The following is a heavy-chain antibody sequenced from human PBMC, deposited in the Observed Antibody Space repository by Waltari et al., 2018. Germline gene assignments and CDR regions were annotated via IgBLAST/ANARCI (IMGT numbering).Heavy chain of an antibody. CDR1: GGSFTGYY. CDR2: SNHNGNI. V-gene: IGHV4-34*02. D-gene: IGHD2-15*01. J-gene: IGHJ6*02. CDR3: VRLEDCSGPGGNCYSGDSFALDV. Sequence: QVQLQQWGAGQLQPSETLSLTCAVYGGSFTGYYWGWIRQPPGKGLEWIGESNHNGNIIYNPSLRSRITMLLDTSRSQFSLKVDSLTAADTALYYCVRLEDCSGPGGNCYSGDSFALDVWGQGTTVTVSS.